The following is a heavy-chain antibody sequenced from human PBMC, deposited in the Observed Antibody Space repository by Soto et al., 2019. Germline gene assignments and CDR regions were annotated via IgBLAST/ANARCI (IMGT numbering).Heavy chain of an antibody. J-gene: IGHJ6*03. CDR2: ISSSSSTI. Sequence: EVQLVESGGGLVQPGGSLRLSCAASGFTFSSYSMNWVRQAPGKGLEWVSYISSSSSTIYYADSVKGRFTISRDNAKNSLYLQMNSLRAEDTAVYYCAGIVAAAGTYYYYYYMDVWGKGTTVTVSS. V-gene: IGHV3-48*01. CDR3: AGIVAAAGTYYYYYYMDV. D-gene: IGHD6-13*01. CDR1: GFTFSSYS.